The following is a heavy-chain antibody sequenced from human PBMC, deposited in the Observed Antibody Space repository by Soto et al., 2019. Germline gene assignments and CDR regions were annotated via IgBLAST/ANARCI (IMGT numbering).Heavy chain of an antibody. CDR3: VRGSNGYHFDY. CDR2: ISSNGHST. CDR1: GFTFSNYA. D-gene: IGHD5-12*01. V-gene: IGHV3-64*01. Sequence: EVQLVESGGGLVQPGGSLRLSCAASGFTFSNYAMHWVRQAPGKGLEYVSTISSNGHSTDYANSVKGRFTISRDNSMNTLYLQMGSLRAEDMAVYYCVRGSNGYHFDYWGQGTLVTVSS. J-gene: IGHJ4*02.